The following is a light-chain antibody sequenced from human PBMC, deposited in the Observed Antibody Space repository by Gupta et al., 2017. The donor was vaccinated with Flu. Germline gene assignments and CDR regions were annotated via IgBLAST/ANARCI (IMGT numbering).Light chain of an antibody. CDR2: DVT. Sequence: QSALSQPRPVSGSPGQSVTFSCTGTSGDVGAYNSVSWYRQHPGKAPKLIIYDVTERPSGVPDRYSGSKSGNTASLTISGLQAEDEADYYCCSYAGRYTWVFGGGTKLTAL. CDR3: CSYAGRYTWV. J-gene: IGLJ3*02. CDR1: SGDVGAYNS. V-gene: IGLV2-11*01.